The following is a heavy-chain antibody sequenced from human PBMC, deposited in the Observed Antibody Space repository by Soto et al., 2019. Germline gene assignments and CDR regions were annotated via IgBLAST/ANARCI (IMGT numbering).Heavy chain of an antibody. D-gene: IGHD5-12*01. V-gene: IGHV3-72*01. CDR2: SRDKVHSHTT. CDR1: GYTFSDHY. Sequence: EVQLGESGGGLVQPGGSLRLSCAASGYTFSDHYMDWVRQAPGKGLEWVGRSRDKVHSHTTEYAASVKGRFTISRGDSANSLYLQMNSLQTEDTAVYYCARGVVSTGYFDYWGQGTRVTVSS. J-gene: IGHJ4*02. CDR3: ARGVVSTGYFDY.